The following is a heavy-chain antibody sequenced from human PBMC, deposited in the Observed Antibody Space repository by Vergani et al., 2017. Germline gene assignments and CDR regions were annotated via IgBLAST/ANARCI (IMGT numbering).Heavy chain of an antibody. D-gene: IGHD6-13*01. V-gene: IGHV4-38-2*02. Sequence: QVQLQESGPGLVKPSETLSLTCTVSGYSISSGYYWGWIRQPPGKGLEWIGSIYHSGSTYYNPSLKSRATISVDTSKNQFSLKLSSVTAADTAVYYCARGSSWRPVRFDPGGQGTLVTVSS. CDR2: IYHSGST. J-gene: IGHJ5*02. CDR1: GYSISSGYY. CDR3: ARGSSWRPVRFDP.